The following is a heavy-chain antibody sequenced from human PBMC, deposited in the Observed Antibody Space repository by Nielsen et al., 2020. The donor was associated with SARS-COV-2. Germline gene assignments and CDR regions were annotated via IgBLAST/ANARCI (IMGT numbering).Heavy chain of an antibody. CDR2: IYSGGST. Sequence: GESLKISCAASGFTVSSNYMSWVRQAPGKGLEWVSVIYSGGSTYYADSVKGRFTISRDNSKNTLYLQMNSLRAEDTAVYYCARWVPESGWLDYWGQGTLVTVSS. CDR3: ARWVPESGWLDY. D-gene: IGHD1-14*01. CDR1: GFTVSSNY. J-gene: IGHJ4*02. V-gene: IGHV3-53*01.